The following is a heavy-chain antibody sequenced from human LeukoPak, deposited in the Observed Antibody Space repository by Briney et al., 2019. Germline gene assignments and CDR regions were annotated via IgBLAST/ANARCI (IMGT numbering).Heavy chain of an antibody. Sequence: SETLSLTCAVYGGSFSGYYWSWIRQPPGKGLEWIGEINHSGSTNYNPSFKSRVTISVDTSKNQFSLKLSSVTAADTAVYYCARGHRTAMVREGNWFDPWGQGTLVTVSS. J-gene: IGHJ5*02. CDR2: INHSGST. CDR3: ARGHRTAMVREGNWFDP. V-gene: IGHV4-34*01. D-gene: IGHD3-10*01. CDR1: GGSFSGYY.